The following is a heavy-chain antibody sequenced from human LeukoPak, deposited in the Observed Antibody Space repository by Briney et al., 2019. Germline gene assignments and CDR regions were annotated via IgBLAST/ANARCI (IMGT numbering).Heavy chain of an antibody. CDR1: GFIFSNYE. Sequence: GGSLRLSCAASGFIFSNYEMNWVRLAPGKGLEWLSYISASASIIYSAHSVKGRFAFSRDNAKNSLYLQMNSLRTEDTAVYYCARVIGYWGSGNYYFDAWGQGTLVTVSS. CDR3: ARVIGYWGSGNYYFDA. J-gene: IGHJ4*02. D-gene: IGHD3-10*01. V-gene: IGHV3-48*03. CDR2: ISASASII.